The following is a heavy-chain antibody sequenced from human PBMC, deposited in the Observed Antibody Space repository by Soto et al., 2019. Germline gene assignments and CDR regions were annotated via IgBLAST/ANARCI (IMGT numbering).Heavy chain of an antibody. V-gene: IGHV4-34*01. J-gene: IGHJ4*02. CDR1: GGSFSGYY. CDR3: ARVGLGGYDLWGFDY. Sequence: QVQLQQWGAGLLKPSETLSLTCAVYGGSFSGYYWSWIRQPPGKGLEWIGEINHSGSTNYNPSLKSRVTISVDTSKNQFSLKLSSVTAADTAVYYCARVGLGGYDLWGFDYWGQGTLVTVSS. D-gene: IGHD5-12*01. CDR2: INHSGST.